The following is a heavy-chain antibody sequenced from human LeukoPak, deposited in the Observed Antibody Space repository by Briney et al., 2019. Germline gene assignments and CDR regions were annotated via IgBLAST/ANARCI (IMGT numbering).Heavy chain of an antibody. CDR3: ARTGQTPGYYYYYYMDV. CDR2: IYYSGST. Sequence: SETLSLTCTVSGGSISSYYWSWIRQPLGKGLEWIGYIYYSGSTNYNPSLKSRVTISVDTSKNQFSLKLSSVTAADTAVYYCARTGQTPGYYYYYYMDVWGKGTTVTVSS. V-gene: IGHV4-59*01. CDR1: GGSISSYY. J-gene: IGHJ6*03.